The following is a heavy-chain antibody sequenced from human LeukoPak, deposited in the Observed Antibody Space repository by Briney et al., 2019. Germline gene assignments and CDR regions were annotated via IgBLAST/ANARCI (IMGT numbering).Heavy chain of an antibody. D-gene: IGHD2-8*01. Sequence: SETLSLTCGVSGGSISNTNWWSWVRQPPGQGLEWIGEISLTGLTHYNPSLESRVTVSLDKSKNQLSLNLTSVTAADTAVYYCSRENGAFSPFGHWGQGTLVTVRS. CDR2: ISLTGLT. J-gene: IGHJ4*02. V-gene: IGHV4-4*02. CDR3: SRENGAFSPFGH. CDR1: GGSISNTNW.